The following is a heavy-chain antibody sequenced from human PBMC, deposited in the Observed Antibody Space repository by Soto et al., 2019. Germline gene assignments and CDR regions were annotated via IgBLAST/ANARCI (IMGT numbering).Heavy chain of an antibody. Sequence: SDTLSLTCAVHGGSFSGSYWSWIRQPPGKGLEWIGEINHCGSTNHNPAPNRRVNIAGDTSKHQCTLKLCSVTAADTAVYYCARGDMITFGGVIVNYGMDVWGQGTTVTVSS. V-gene: IGHV4-34*01. D-gene: IGHD3-16*02. CDR3: ARGDMITFGGVIVNYGMDV. CDR1: GGSFSGSY. J-gene: IGHJ6*02. CDR2: INHCGST.